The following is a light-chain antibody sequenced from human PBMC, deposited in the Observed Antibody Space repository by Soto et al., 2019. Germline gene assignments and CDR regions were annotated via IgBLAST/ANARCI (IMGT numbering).Light chain of an antibody. CDR3: SSYTSDSALVI. CDR2: EVT. J-gene: IGLJ2*01. Sequence: QSALTQPASVSGSPGQTITISCTGTNFDIGRYNYVSWYRQHPGEAPKLIIFEVTNRPSGISNRFSGSKSGTTASLTISGLQVEDEAHYVCSSYTSDSALVIFGGGTKLTVL. V-gene: IGLV2-14*01. CDR1: NFDIGRYNY.